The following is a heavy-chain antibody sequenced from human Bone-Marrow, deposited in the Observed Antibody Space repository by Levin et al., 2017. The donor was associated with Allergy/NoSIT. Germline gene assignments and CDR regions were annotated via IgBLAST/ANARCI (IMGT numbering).Heavy chain of an antibody. CDR2: IYYSGRT. CDR3: FRAQSYGPIDT. J-gene: IGHJ5*02. D-gene: IGHD5-18*01. CDR1: GASMSSSSYY. V-gene: IGHV4-39*01. Sequence: PSETLSLTCSVSGASMSSSSYYWGWIRQSPGKGLEWIGSIYYSGRTYYNPPLQSRVTISVDPSKKQFSLNLTSVTAADTSEYYCFRAQSYGPIDTWGQGTLVTVSS.